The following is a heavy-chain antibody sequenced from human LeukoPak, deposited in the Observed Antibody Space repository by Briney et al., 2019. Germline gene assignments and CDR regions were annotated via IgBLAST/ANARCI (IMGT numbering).Heavy chain of an antibody. J-gene: IGHJ4*02. CDR3: ARGPTLTPYDSSGTRGYFDY. V-gene: IGHV4-34*01. CDR2: IYHSGST. D-gene: IGHD3-22*01. CDR1: GGSFSGYY. Sequence: SETLSLTCAVYGGSFSGYYWSWMRQPPGKGLEWIGYIYHSGSTYYNPSLKSRVTISVDRSKNQFSLKLSSVTAADTAVYYCARGPTLTPYDSSGTRGYFDYWGQGTLVTVSS.